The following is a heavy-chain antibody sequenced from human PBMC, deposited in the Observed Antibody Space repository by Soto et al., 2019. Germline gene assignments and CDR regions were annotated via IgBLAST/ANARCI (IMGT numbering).Heavy chain of an antibody. J-gene: IGHJ4*02. CDR2: IWYDGSNK. CDR1: GFTFSSYG. V-gene: IGHV3-33*01. D-gene: IGHD5-18*01. Sequence: VGSLRLSCAASGFTFSSYGMHWVRQAPGKGLEWVAVIWYDGSNKYYADSVKGRFTISRDNSKNTLYLQMNSLRAEDTAVYYCARGTGTWIQISDYWRQGNLVTVSS. CDR3: ARGTGTWIQISDY.